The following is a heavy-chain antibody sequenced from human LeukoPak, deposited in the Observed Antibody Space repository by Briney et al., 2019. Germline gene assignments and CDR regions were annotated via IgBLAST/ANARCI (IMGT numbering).Heavy chain of an antibody. CDR3: ARASGRGLYYFDY. D-gene: IGHD2-15*01. CDR1: GFTFNTYA. J-gene: IGHJ4*02. CDR2: ISSSGGNT. V-gene: IGHV3-64*01. Sequence: GGSLRLSCAASGFTFNTYAMHWVRQAPGKGLEFVSSISSSGGNTYYANSVKGRFTISRDDSKNKLYLQMGSLRPEDMAVYYCARASGRGLYYFDYWRQGTLVTVSS.